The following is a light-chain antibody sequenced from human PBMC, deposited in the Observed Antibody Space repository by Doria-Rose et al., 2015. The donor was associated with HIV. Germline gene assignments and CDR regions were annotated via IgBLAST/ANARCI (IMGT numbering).Light chain of an antibody. Sequence: DIRLTQSPEYLGMSLGERATLNCKSNQSLLYTSKNYLAWYQQKPGQTPKLLIYWASTRQSGVPVRFSGRGSGTDFTLTISSLEAEDVAVYYCQQYYDTPSFGPGTTVDIK. V-gene: IGKV4-1*01. CDR1: QSLLYTSKNY. J-gene: IGKJ3*01. CDR3: QQYYDTPS. CDR2: WAS.